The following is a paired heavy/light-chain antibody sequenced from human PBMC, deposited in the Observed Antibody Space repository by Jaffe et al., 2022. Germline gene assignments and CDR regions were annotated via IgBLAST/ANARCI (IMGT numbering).Light chain of an antibody. V-gene: IGKV3-20*01. J-gene: IGKJ3*01. CDR1: QSVSSSY. CDR3: QQYGSSPQT. Sequence: EIVLTQSPGTLSLSPGERATLSCRASQSVSSSYLAWYQQKPGQAPRLLIYGASSRATGIPDRFSGSGSGTDFTLTISRLEPEDFAVYYCQQYGSSPQTFGPGTKVDIK. CDR2: GAS.
Heavy chain of an antibody. Sequence: QVTLKESGPVLVKPTETLTLTCTVSGFSLSNARMGVSWIRQPPGKALEWLAHIFSNDEKSYSTSLKSRLTISKDTSKSQVVLTMTNMDPVDTATYYCARTRLLGYCSGGSCYSTYYFDYWGQGTLVTVSS. CDR1: GFSLSNARMG. CDR3: ARTRLLGYCSGGSCYSTYYFDY. V-gene: IGHV2-26*01. D-gene: IGHD2-15*01. CDR2: IFSNDEK. J-gene: IGHJ4*02.